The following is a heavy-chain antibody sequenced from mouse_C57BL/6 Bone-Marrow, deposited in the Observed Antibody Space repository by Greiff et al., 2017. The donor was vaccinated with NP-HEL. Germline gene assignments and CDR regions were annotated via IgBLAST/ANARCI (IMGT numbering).Heavy chain of an antibody. Sequence: QVQLQQPGAELVKPGASVKVSCKASGYTFTSYWMHWVKQRPGQGLEWIGRIHPSDSDTNYNQKFKGKATLTVEKSSSTAYMQLSSLTSEDSAVYYCAISSYDYPWFAYWGQGTLVTVSA. CDR1: GYTFTSYW. D-gene: IGHD2-4*01. CDR2: IHPSDSDT. CDR3: AISSYDYPWFAY. J-gene: IGHJ3*01. V-gene: IGHV1-74*01.